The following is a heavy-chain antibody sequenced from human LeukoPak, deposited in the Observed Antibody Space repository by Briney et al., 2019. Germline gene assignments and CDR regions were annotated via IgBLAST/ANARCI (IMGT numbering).Heavy chain of an antibody. V-gene: IGHV4-59*01. CDR2: IYYSGST. J-gene: IGHJ4*02. D-gene: IGHD3-10*01. CDR1: GGSISSYY. CDR3: ARDGYYGSGSYSPFDY. Sequence: SETLSLTCTVSGGSISSYYWSWIRQPPGRGLEWIGYIYYSGSTNYNPSLKSRVTISVDTSKNQFSLKLSSVTAADTAVYYCARDGYYGSGSYSPFDYWGQGTLVTVSS.